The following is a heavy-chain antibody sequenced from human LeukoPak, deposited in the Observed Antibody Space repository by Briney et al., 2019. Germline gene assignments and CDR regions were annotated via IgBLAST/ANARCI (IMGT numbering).Heavy chain of an antibody. D-gene: IGHD2-8*01. CDR3: AKDNIVLMVYATLS. V-gene: IGHV3-23*01. CDR1: GFTFSSYA. Sequence: GGSLRLSCAASGFTFSSYAMSWVRQAPGKGLEWVSATSGSGASTHYADSVKGRFTISRDNSKNTLYLQMNSLRAEDTAVYYCAKDNIVLMVYATLSWGQGTLVTVSS. CDR2: TSGSGAST. J-gene: IGHJ4*02.